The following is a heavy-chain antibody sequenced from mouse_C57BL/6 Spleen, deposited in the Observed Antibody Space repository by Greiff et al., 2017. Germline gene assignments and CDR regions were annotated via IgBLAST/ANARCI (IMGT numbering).Heavy chain of an antibody. Sequence: EVQLMESGPGLVKPSQSLSLTCSVTGYSITSGYYWNWIRQFPGNKLEWMGYISYDGSNNYNPSLKNRISITRDTSKNQFFLKLNSVTTEDTATYYCARDNYSNYDYWGQGTTLTVSS. V-gene: IGHV3-6*01. CDR1: GYSITSGYY. D-gene: IGHD2-5*01. J-gene: IGHJ2*01. CDR3: ARDNYSNYDY. CDR2: ISYDGSN.